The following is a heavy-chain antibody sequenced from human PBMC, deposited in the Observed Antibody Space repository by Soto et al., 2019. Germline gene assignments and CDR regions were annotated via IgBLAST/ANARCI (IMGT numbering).Heavy chain of an antibody. D-gene: IGHD3-10*01. CDR2: ISYDGSNK. V-gene: IGHV3-30*18. Sequence: QVQLVESGGGVVQPGRSLRLSCAASGFTFSSYGMHWVRQAPGKGLEWVAVISYDGSNKYYADSGKGRFTICRDNSKNTLYLQMNRLRSEDTGVYYCAKDIGWGNYYYYGMDVWGQGSTVPVSS. CDR3: AKDIGWGNYYYYGMDV. J-gene: IGHJ6*02. CDR1: GFTFSSYG.